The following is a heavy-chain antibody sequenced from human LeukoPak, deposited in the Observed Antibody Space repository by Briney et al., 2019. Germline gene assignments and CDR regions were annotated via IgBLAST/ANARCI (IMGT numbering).Heavy chain of an antibody. Sequence: GGSLRLSCAASGFTFSSYDMHWVRQATGKGLEWVSAIGTAGDTYYPGSVKGRFTISRDNSKKTFFLQMNSLRAEDTAVYYCANLLSGDWGQGTMVTVSS. D-gene: IGHD3-10*01. CDR2: IGTAGDT. CDR1: GFTFSSYD. CDR3: ANLLSGD. J-gene: IGHJ3*01. V-gene: IGHV3-13*01.